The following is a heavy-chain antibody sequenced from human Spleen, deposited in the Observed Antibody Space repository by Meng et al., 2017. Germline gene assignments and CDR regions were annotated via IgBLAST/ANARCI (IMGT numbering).Heavy chain of an antibody. V-gene: IGHV4-61*01. Sequence: GSLRLSCTVSGGSVSSGSYYWSWIRQPPGKGLEWIGYIYDSGSTNYNPSLKSRVTISVDTSKNQFSLKLSSVTAADTAVYYCAARAAGYCSGGSRYSQLDYYGMDVWGQGNTVTVAS. D-gene: IGHD2-15*01. CDR1: GGSVSSGSYY. CDR2: IYDSGST. J-gene: IGHJ6*02. CDR3: AARAAGYCSGGSRYSQLDYYGMDV.